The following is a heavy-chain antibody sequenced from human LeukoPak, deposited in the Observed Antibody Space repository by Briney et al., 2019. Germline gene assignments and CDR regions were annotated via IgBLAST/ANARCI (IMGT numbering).Heavy chain of an antibody. V-gene: IGHV4-34*01. CDR3: ARGRGYGDYVGAFDI. CDR1: GGSFSGYY. CDR2: INHSGST. Sequence: SETLSLTCAVYGGSFSGYYWSWIRQPPGKGLEWIGEINHSGSTNSNPSPKSRVTLSIYTSKSQFSLKRSSVTAADTAVYDCARGRGYGDYVGAFDIWGQGTMVTVSS. D-gene: IGHD4-17*01. J-gene: IGHJ3*02.